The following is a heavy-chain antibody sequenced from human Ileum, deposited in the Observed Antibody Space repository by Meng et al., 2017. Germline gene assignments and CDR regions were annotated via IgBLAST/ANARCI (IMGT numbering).Heavy chain of an antibody. J-gene: IGHJ4*02. D-gene: IGHD2-15*01. CDR1: CFSFSSYA. V-gene: IGHV3-23*04. CDR2: ISGPGDAT. Sequence: EGECVYSGGVLITPGGALRISCVAFCFSFSSYAMNWVRQTPGNGLEWVSFISGPGDATYYSDSVKGRFTISRDDSKNTLFLQMNSLRADDTALYYCAKDWLSRYLVPATPYIESWGRGTLVTVSS. CDR3: AKDWLSRYLVPATPYIES.